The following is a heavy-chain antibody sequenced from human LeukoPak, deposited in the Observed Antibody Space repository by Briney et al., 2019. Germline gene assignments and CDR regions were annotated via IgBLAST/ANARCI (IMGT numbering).Heavy chain of an antibody. Sequence: GGSLRLSCAASGFTFSSYGMHWVRQSPGKGLEWVAVISYDGSNKYYADSVKGRFTISRDNSKNTLYLQMNSLRAEDTAVYYCAKVFRYNWNDVNFDYWGQGTLVTVSS. J-gene: IGHJ4*02. D-gene: IGHD1-20*01. CDR2: ISYDGSNK. CDR3: AKVFRYNWNDVNFDY. V-gene: IGHV3-30*18. CDR1: GFTFSSYG.